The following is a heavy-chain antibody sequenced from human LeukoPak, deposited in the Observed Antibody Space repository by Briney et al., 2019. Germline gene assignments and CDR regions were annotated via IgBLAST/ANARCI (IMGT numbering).Heavy chain of an antibody. D-gene: IGHD3-9*01. CDR1: GGSVSSGSYY. CDR2: IYYSGST. J-gene: IGHJ4*02. CDR3: ARDPRNYDISTGPPSYYFDS. Sequence: PSETLSLTCTVSGGSVSSGSYYWSWIRQPPGKGLEYIGYIYYSGSTNYNPSLKSRVTISVDTSKNQFSLKLTSVTAADTAVYYCARDPRNYDISTGPPSYYFDSWGQGTLVTVSS. V-gene: IGHV4-61*01.